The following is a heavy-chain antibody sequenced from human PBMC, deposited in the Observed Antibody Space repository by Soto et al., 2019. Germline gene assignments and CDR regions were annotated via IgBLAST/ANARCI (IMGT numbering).Heavy chain of an antibody. V-gene: IGHV3-66*01. D-gene: IGHD4-17*01. J-gene: IGHJ4*02. Sequence: GGSLRLSCASSGVTVTNNFMSWGRQAPGKGLEWVSIIYSGGGTHYADSVKGRFTISRDNYKNTVYLQMNSLRVEDTAVYYCARNVPVTPLGYWGQGTLVTVSS. CDR3: ARNVPVTPLGY. CDR1: GVTVTNNF. CDR2: IYSGGGT.